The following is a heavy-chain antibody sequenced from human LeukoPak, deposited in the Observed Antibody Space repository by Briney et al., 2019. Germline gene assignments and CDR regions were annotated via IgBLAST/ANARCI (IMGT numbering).Heavy chain of an antibody. D-gene: IGHD1-14*01. CDR3: ARDWQGGCRNYYYYYMDV. CDR1: GFTFSSYW. Sequence: GGSLRLSCAASGFTFSSYWMHWVRQAPGKGLVWVSRINSDGSSRSYADSVKGRFTISRDNAKNTLYLQMNSLRAEDTAVYYCARDWQGGCRNYYYYYMDVWGKGTTVTVTS. CDR2: INSDGSSR. J-gene: IGHJ6*03. V-gene: IGHV3-74*01.